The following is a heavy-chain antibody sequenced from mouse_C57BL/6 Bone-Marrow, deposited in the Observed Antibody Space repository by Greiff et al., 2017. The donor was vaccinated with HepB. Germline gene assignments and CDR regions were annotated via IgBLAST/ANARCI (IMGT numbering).Heavy chain of an antibody. J-gene: IGHJ3*01. V-gene: IGHV1-19*01. Sequence: EVKVVESGPVLVKPGASVKMSCKASGYTFTDYYMNWVKQSHGKSLEWIGVINPYNGGTSYNQKFKGKATLTVDKSSSTAYMELNSLTSEDSAVYYCARRSRLAYWGEGILVTVSA. CDR2: INPYNGGT. CDR3: ARRSRLAY. CDR1: GYTFTDYY.